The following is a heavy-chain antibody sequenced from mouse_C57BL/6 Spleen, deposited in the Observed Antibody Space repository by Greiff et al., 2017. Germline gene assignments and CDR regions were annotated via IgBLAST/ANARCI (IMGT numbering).Heavy chain of an antibody. Sequence: QVQLQQPGTELVKPGASVKLSCKASGYTFTSYWMHWVKQRPGQGLEWIGNINPSNGGTNSNEQFKSKAPLSVENASITVYMQLSSRTSEDSAVYYCARGVYGSSYVPNNYAMDYWGQGTSVTVSS. D-gene: IGHD1-1*01. CDR1: GYTFTSYW. J-gene: IGHJ4*01. V-gene: IGHV1-53*01. CDR2: INPSNGGT. CDR3: ARGVYGSSYVPNNYAMDY.